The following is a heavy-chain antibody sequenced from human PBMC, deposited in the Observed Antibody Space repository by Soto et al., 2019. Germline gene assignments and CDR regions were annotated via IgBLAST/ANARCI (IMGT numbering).Heavy chain of an antibody. CDR2: IRHDSSNT. V-gene: IGHV3-48*02. Sequence: GGSLRLSYAASGFSFSSYSMNWVRQAPGKGLEWVSHIRHDSSNTYYAESVEGRFSISRDNDQNLVYLQMNSLRDEDTAVYYCARDNWYKAGHWGQGTLVTVSS. CDR1: GFSFSSYS. D-gene: IGHD1-1*01. CDR3: ARDNWYKAGH. J-gene: IGHJ4*02.